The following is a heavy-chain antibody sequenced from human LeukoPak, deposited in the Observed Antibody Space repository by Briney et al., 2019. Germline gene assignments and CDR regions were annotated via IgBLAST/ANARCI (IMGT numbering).Heavy chain of an antibody. CDR1: GYTFTGYY. V-gene: IGHV1-2*02. D-gene: IGHD6-6*01. J-gene: IGHJ4*02. Sequence: GASVKVSCKASGYTFTGYYMHWVRQAPGQGLEWMGWINPNSGGTNYAQKFQGRVTMTRDTPISTAYMELSRLRSDDTALYYCAKGRYSSSHYLGDDWGQGTLVTVSS. CDR2: INPNSGGT. CDR3: AKGRYSSSHYLGDD.